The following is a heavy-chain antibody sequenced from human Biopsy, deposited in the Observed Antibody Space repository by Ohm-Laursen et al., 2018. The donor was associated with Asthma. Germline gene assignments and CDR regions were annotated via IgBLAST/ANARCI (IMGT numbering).Heavy chain of an antibody. V-gene: IGHV4-59*07. J-gene: IGHJ4*02. CDR3: VRAVRNEQWLAPFDY. D-gene: IGHD6-19*01. CDR1: GGSISSFY. Sequence: SDTLSLTCSVYGGSISSFYWSWIRQSPEKGLEWMGYVYWTGSTNYNPSLKSRITMPVDTSKNRMFLELTSVTAADTAIYYCVRAVRNEQWLAPFDYWGQGKPVTVSS. CDR2: VYWTGST.